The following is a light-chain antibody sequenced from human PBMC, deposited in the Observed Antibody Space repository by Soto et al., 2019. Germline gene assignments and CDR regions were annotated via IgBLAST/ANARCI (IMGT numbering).Light chain of an antibody. CDR1: QSVSSSY. V-gene: IGKV3-20*01. CDR3: QQYGSSPLWT. CDR2: GAS. J-gene: IGKJ2*02. Sequence: EIVLTQSPGTLSLSPGERDTLSCRASQSVSSSYLAWYQQKPGQAPRLLIYGASSRATGIPDRFSGSGSGTDFTLTISRLEPEDFAVYYCQQYGSSPLWTFGQGTKLEIK.